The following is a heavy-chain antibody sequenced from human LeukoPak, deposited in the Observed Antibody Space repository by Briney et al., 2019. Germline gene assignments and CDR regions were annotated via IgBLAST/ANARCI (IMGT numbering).Heavy chain of an antibody. CDR3: ARELVPIWLKYNMDV. CDR2: ISSSSSPI. V-gene: IGHV3-48*01. CDR1: GFTFSSYS. D-gene: IGHD6-6*01. Sequence: GGSLRLSCAASGFTFSSYSMDWVRQAPGKGLEWVSYISSSSSPIYYADSVKGRFAISRDNAKNSLYLQMNSLRAEDTAVYYCARELVPIWLKYNMDVWGKGTTVIVSS. J-gene: IGHJ6*03.